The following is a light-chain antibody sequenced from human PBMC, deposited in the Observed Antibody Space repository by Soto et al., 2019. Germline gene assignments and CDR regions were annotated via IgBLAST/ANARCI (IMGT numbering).Light chain of an antibody. Sequence: DIQMTQSPSSVSASVGDRVTITCRASQGISNWLAWYQQKAGKAPKLLIYATSTLQSGVPSRFRGSGSGTEFTLTISSLQPDDVATYYCQQANSFPYTFGKGTKLEIK. J-gene: IGKJ2*01. CDR3: QQANSFPYT. CDR1: QGISNW. V-gene: IGKV1-12*01. CDR2: ATS.